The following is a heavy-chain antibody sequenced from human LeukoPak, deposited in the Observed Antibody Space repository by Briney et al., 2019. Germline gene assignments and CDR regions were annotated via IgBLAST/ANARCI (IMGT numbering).Heavy chain of an antibody. V-gene: IGHV4-39*07. CDR2: IFYSGST. Sequence: SETLSLTCTVSSGSISTSNYYWGWVRQPPGKALEWIGNIFYSGSTYYSPSLKSRVTISVDTSKNQFSLKLSSVTAADTAVYYCARSLGYCSGGSCYSDWFDPWGQGTLVTVSS. D-gene: IGHD2-15*01. CDR3: ARSLGYCSGGSCYSDWFDP. CDR1: SGSISTSNYY. J-gene: IGHJ5*02.